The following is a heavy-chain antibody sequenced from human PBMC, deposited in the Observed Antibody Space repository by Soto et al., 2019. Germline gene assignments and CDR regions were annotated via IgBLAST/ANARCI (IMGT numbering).Heavy chain of an antibody. CDR2: IASDGKDK. V-gene: IGHV3-30*18. Sequence: PWGSLRLSCAASGFTFSSYSMNWVRQAPGKGLEWVAVIASDGKDKRYADSAKGRFTISRDNSKNTVYLQMNSLRGEDTAVYYCAKDGAIGAADYFFEYWGQGSMVTVPQ. CDR3: AKDGAIGAADYFFEY. D-gene: IGHD6-13*01. CDR1: GFTFSSYS. J-gene: IGHJ4*02.